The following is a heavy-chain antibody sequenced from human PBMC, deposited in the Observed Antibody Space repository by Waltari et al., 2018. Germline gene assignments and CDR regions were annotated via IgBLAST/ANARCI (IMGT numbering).Heavy chain of an antibody. J-gene: IGHJ4*02. D-gene: IGHD3-22*01. Sequence: EVQLVQSGAEVKKPGATVKISCKVSGYTFTDYYMHWVRQMPGKGLEWMGIIYPGDSDTRYSPSFQGQVTISADKSISTAYLQWSSLKASDTAMYYCARYYSSGYYSPFDYWGQGTLVTVSS. V-gene: IGHV5-51*01. CDR2: IYPGDSDT. CDR3: ARYYSSGYYSPFDY. CDR1: GYTFTDYY.